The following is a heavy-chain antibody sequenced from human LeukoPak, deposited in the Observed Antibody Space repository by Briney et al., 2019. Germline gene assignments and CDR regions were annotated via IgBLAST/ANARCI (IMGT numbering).Heavy chain of an antibody. CDR3: ARDRWELLQGAFDI. V-gene: IGHV6-1*01. Sequence: SQTLSLTCAISGDSVSSNSAAWNWIRQSPSRGLEWLGRTYYRSKWNNDYAVSVKSRITINPDTSKNQFSLRLNSVTPEDTAVYYCARDRWELLQGAFDIWGQGTMVTVSS. D-gene: IGHD1-26*01. CDR1: GDSVSSNSAA. J-gene: IGHJ3*02. CDR2: TYYRSKWNN.